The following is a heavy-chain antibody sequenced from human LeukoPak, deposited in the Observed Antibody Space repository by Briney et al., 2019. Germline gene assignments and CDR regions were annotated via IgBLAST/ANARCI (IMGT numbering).Heavy chain of an antibody. CDR1: GFTVSSNY. V-gene: IGHV3-66*01. Sequence: GGSLRLSCAASGFTVSSNYMTWVRQAPGKGLEWVSVIYSGGTTYYADSVEGRFTISRDNSKNTLYLQMNSLRVEDTAVYYCARTYYYDSGGPDWGQGTLVTVSS. J-gene: IGHJ4*02. CDR3: ARTYYYDSGGPD. CDR2: IYSGGTT. D-gene: IGHD3-22*01.